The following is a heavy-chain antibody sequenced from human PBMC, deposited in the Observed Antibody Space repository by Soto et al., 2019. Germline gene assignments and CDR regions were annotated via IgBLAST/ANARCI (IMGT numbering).Heavy chain of an antibody. CDR3: ARALYHRGTYCAFDH. D-gene: IGHD3-16*01. J-gene: IGHJ5*02. CDR2: ISAYNGNR. Sequence: QVPLVQSGPEVKKPGASVTVSCKTSGYTPTNYDIGWVRQAPGQGLEWMGWISAYNGNRNSAQKLQGRLTMTKDTSTKTTYMALRRLRSDDTAVYFCARALYHRGTYCAFDHWGQGTLVTVSS. CDR1: GYTPTNYD. V-gene: IGHV1-18*01.